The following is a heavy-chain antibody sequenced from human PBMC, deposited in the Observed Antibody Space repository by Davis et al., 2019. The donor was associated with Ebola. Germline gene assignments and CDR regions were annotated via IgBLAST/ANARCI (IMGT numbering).Heavy chain of an antibody. CDR3: AKDILGKWELLVFGC. D-gene: IGHD1-26*01. J-gene: IGHJ5*01. Sequence: PGGSLRLSCAASGFTFDDYAMHWVRHAPGKGLEWVSGISWNSGNIGYADSVKGRFTISRDNAKNSLYLQMNSLRAEDTAFYYCAKDILGKWELLVFGCWGQGTLVTVSS. CDR1: GFTFDDYA. CDR2: ISWNSGNI. V-gene: IGHV3-9*01.